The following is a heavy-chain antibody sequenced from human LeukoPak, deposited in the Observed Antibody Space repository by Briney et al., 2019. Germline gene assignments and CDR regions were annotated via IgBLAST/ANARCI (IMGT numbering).Heavy chain of an antibody. CDR1: GFSLSMHW. J-gene: IGHJ3*02. V-gene: IGHV3-74*01. Sequence: GGSLRLSCVASGFSLSMHWMSWVRQVPGKGLVWVARINGDGTTTNYAGAARGRFTISRDNAKNTLYLQMSSLRADDTALYYCARVPHYDGDGYRAFDTWGQGTMVTVSA. D-gene: IGHD3-22*01. CDR3: ARVPHYDGDGYRAFDT. CDR2: INGDGTTT.